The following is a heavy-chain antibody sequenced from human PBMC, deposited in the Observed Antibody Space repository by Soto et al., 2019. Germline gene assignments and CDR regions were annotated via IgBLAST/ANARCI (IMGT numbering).Heavy chain of an antibody. Sequence: SEILSLTCAVSGGSISSGGYSWSWIRQPPGKGLEWIGYIYHSGSTYYNPSLKSRVTISVDRSKNQFSLKLSSVTAADTAVYYCARGWREFDYWGQGTLVTVSS. V-gene: IGHV4-30-2*01. J-gene: IGHJ4*02. CDR1: GGSISSGGYS. D-gene: IGHD1-1*01. CDR3: ARGWREFDY. CDR2: IYHSGST.